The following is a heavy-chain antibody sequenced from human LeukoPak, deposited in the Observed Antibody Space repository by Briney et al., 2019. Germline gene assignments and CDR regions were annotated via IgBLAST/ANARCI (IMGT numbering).Heavy chain of an antibody. CDR1: GFTFSSYA. CDR2: ISYDGSNK. V-gene: IGHV3-30*04. J-gene: IGHJ4*02. CDR3: ARDLYRLWFGELFAFDY. Sequence: GGSLRLSCAASGFTFSSYAMHWVRQAPGKGLEWVAVISYDGSNKYYADSVKGRFTISRDNSKNTLYLQMNSLRAEDTAVYYCARDLYRLWFGELFAFDYWGQGTLVTVSS. D-gene: IGHD3-10*01.